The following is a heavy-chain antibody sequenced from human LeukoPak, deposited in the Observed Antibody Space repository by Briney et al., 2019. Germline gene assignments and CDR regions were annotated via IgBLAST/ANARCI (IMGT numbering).Heavy chain of an antibody. CDR2: ISYDGSNK. D-gene: IGHD6-13*01. Sequence: QSGGSLRLSCAASGFTFSSYGMHWVRQAPGKGLEWVAVISYDGSNKYYADSVKGRFTISRDNSKNTLYLQMNSLRAEDTAVYYCAEDLRRRGAAAGNFDYWGQGTLVTVSS. J-gene: IGHJ4*02. V-gene: IGHV3-30*18. CDR3: AEDLRRRGAAAGNFDY. CDR1: GFTFSSYG.